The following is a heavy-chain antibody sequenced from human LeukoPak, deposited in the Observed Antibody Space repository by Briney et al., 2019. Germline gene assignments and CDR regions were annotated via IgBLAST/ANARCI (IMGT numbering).Heavy chain of an antibody. J-gene: IGHJ4*02. V-gene: IGHV4-31*03. D-gene: IGHD4-17*01. Sequence: SQTLSLTCTVSGGSISSGGYCWSWIRQHPGTGLEWVGYIYYSGSTYYNPSLKSRISMSVDTSKNQFSLMPSSVTAADTAVYYCARGRNPDYGDSKIDYWGQGTLVTVSS. CDR1: GGSISSGGYC. CDR2: IYYSGST. CDR3: ARGRNPDYGDSKIDY.